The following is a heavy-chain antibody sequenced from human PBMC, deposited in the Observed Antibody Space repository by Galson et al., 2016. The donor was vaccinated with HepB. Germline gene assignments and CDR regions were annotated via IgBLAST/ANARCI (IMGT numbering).Heavy chain of an antibody. CDR1: GYTFSSYG. CDR3: ARDNSGSYWGGSNWFDP. CDR2: ISVYNGNT. D-gene: IGHD1-26*01. V-gene: IGHV1-18*01. J-gene: IGHJ5*02. Sequence: SVKVSCKASGYTFSSYGISWVRQAPGQGLEWMGWISVYNGNTNYAQKLQGRVVMTTDASTSTAYMELRSLRSEDTAVYYCARDNSGSYWGGSNWFDPWGQGTLVTVSS.